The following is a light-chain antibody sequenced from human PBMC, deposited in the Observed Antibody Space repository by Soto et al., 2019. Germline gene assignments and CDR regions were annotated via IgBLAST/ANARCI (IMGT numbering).Light chain of an antibody. CDR1: QSVSSSY. CDR3: QQYGSSPLT. CDR2: GAS. V-gene: IGKV3-20*01. J-gene: IGKJ4*01. Sequence: EIVWTQSPGTLSLSPGERATLSCRASQSVSSSYLAWYQQKPGQAPRLLIYGASSRATGIPDRFSGSGSGTDFTLTISRLEPEDFGVYYCQQYGSSPLTFGGGTKVEIK.